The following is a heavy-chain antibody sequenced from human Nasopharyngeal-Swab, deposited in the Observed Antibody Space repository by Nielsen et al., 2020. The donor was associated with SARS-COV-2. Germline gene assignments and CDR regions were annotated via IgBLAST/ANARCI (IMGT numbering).Heavy chain of an antibody. CDR2: ISYDGSNK. Sequence: GESLKISCAASGFTFSSYAMHWVRQAPGKGLEWVAVISYDGSNKYYADSVKGRFTISRDNSKNPLYLQMNSLRAEDTAVYYCARDLPENNYYGMDVWGQGTTVTVSS. CDR3: ARDLPENNYYGMDV. V-gene: IGHV3-30*04. J-gene: IGHJ6*02. D-gene: IGHD2/OR15-2a*01. CDR1: GFTFSSYA.